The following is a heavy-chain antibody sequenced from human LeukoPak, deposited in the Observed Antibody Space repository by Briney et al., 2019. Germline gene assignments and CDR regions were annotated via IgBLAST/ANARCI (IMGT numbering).Heavy chain of an antibody. J-gene: IGHJ6*02. CDR2: INPSSGGT. Sequence: ASVKVSCKASGYTFTGYYMHWVRQASGQGLEWMGWINPSSGGTNYAQKFQGRVTMTRDTSISTAYMELSRLRSDDTAVYYCAKNSWFGVYGMDVWGQGPTVTSP. CDR1: GYTFTGYY. V-gene: IGHV1-2*02. D-gene: IGHD3-10*01. CDR3: AKNSWFGVYGMDV.